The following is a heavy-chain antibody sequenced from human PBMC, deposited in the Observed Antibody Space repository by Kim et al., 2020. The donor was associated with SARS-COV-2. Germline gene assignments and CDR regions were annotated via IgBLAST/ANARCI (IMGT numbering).Heavy chain of an antibody. CDR1: GFTFSSYS. D-gene: IGHD5-12*01. CDR3: ARDLETSTLEVATTGDAFDI. Sequence: GGSLRLSCAASGFTFSSYSMNWVRQAPGKGLEWVSSISSSSSYIYYADSVKGRFTISRDNAKNSLYLQMNSLRAEDTAVYYCARDLETSTLEVATTGDAFDIWGQGTMVTVSS. V-gene: IGHV3-21*01. CDR2: ISSSSSYI. J-gene: IGHJ3*02.